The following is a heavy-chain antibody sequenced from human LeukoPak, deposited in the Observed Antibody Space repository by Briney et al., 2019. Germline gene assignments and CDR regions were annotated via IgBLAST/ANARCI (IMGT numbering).Heavy chain of an antibody. CDR2: IYYSGST. Sequence: SETLSLTCTVSGGSISSSDYYWGWIRQPPGKGLEWIGYIYYSGSTNYNPSLKSRVTISVDTSKNQFSLKLSSVTAADTAVYYCARGSLGYYDSSGYYYYFDYWGQGTLVTVSS. CDR3: ARGSLGYYDSSGYYYYFDY. D-gene: IGHD3-22*01. J-gene: IGHJ4*02. CDR1: GGSISSSDYY. V-gene: IGHV4-61*08.